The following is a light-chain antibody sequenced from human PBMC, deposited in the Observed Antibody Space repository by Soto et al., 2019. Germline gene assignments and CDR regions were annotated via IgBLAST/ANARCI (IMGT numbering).Light chain of an antibody. CDR3: QQHDGHPPMT. J-gene: IGKJ5*01. CDR1: QDIDNS. CDR2: AVS. V-gene: IGKV1-33*01. Sequence: IQLTQSPSSLSASVGETVTITCRASQDIDNSLNWYQHKPGKAPKLLVYAVSFLETGVPSRFSGRGSGTVFSLTINSLQSDDFATYYCQQHDGHPPMTFGQGTRLDSK.